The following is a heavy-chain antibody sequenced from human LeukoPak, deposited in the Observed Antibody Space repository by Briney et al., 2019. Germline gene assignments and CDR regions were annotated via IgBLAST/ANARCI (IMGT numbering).Heavy chain of an antibody. J-gene: IGHJ3*02. CDR2: IYTSGST. CDR1: GGSISSYY. Sequence: PSETLSLTCTVPGGSISSYYWSWIRQPAGKGREWIGRIYTSGSTNYNPSLKSRVTMSVDTSKNQFSLKLSSVTAADTAVYYCARDINAIVDDAFDIWGQGTMVTVSS. CDR3: ARDINAIVDDAFDI. D-gene: IGHD3-22*01. V-gene: IGHV4-4*07.